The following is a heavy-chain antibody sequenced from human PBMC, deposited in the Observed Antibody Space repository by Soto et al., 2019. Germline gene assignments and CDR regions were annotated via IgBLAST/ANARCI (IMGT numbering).Heavy chain of an antibody. CDR1: GGSISSYY. J-gene: IGHJ5*02. D-gene: IGHD3-10*01. CDR3: ARERVHYYGSRSSFNWFDP. CDR2: IYYSGST. Sequence: SETLSLTCTVSGGSISSYYWSWIRQPPGKGLEWIGYIYYSGSTNYNPSLKSRVTISVDTSKNQFSLKLSSVTAADTAVYYCARERVHYYGSRSSFNWFDPWGQGTMVTV. V-gene: IGHV4-59*01.